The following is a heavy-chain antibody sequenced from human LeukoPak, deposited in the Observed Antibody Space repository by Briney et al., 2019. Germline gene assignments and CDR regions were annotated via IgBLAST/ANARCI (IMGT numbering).Heavy chain of an antibody. CDR1: GFTFSSYT. V-gene: IGHV3-7*03. CDR2: INRDGSER. Sequence: GGSLRLSCAASGFTFSSYTMTWVRQAPGKGLEWVANINRDGSERYYVDSVKGRFTISRDDAKSSLYLQMNSLRAEDTAVYYCARRNAMDVWGQGTTVIVFS. CDR3: ARRNAMDV. J-gene: IGHJ6*02.